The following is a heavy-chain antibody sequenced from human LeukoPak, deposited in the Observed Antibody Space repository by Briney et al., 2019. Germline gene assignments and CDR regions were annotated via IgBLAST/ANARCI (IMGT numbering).Heavy chain of an antibody. CDR1: GFTFSAFA. V-gene: IGHV3-9*01. J-gene: IGHJ4*02. CDR3: AKLSYYYDSSGHLTGVY. Sequence: PGGSLRLSCAASGFTFSAFAMSWVRQAPGKGLEWVSGISWNSGSIGYADSVKGRFTISRDNAKNSLYLQMNSLRAEDTALYYCAKLSYYYDSSGHLTGVYWGQGTLVTVSS. CDR2: ISWNSGSI. D-gene: IGHD3-22*01.